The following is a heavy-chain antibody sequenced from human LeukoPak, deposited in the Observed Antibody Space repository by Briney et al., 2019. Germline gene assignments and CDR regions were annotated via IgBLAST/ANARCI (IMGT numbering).Heavy chain of an antibody. Sequence: PSETLSLTCTVSGGSISSYYWSWIRQPPGKGLEWIGYIYYSGSTNYNPSLKSRVTISVDTSKNQFSLKLSSVTAADTAVYYCARADYDFWSGYYRGHFDYWGQGTLATVSS. D-gene: IGHD3-3*01. CDR3: ARADYDFWSGYYRGHFDY. CDR1: GGSISSYY. J-gene: IGHJ4*02. CDR2: IYYSGST. V-gene: IGHV4-59*01.